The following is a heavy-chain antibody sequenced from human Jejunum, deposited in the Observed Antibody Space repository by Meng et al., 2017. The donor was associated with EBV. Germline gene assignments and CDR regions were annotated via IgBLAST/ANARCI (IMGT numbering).Heavy chain of an antibody. CDR1: GYTFTSYG. J-gene: IGHJ4*02. D-gene: IGHD4-11*01. CDR2: ISAYNGKT. V-gene: IGHV1-18*01. Sequence: QVQLVQCGAAVKKPGALVKVSCKASGYTFTSYGISWVRQATGQGLEWMAWISAYNGKTNYAQNLQGRVTLTTDTSTTTTYMELRSLRSDDTAVYYCARDGPDYGNYINFDYWGQGTPVTVSS. CDR3: ARDGPDYGNYINFDY.